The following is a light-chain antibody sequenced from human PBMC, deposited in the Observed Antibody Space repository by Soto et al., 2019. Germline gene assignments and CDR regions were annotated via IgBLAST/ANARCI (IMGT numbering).Light chain of an antibody. CDR1: SSDVGGYNY. Sequence: LTQPRSVSGSPGQSVTISCTGTSSDVGGYNYVSWYQQHPGKAPKLMIYDVSKRPSGVPDRFSGSKSGNTASLTISGLQAEDEADYYCCSYAGSYTNVFGTGTKVTVL. V-gene: IGLV2-11*01. CDR3: CSYAGSYTNV. CDR2: DVS. J-gene: IGLJ1*01.